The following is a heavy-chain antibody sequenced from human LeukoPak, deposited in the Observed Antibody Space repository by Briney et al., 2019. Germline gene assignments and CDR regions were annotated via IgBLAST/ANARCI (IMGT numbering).Heavy chain of an antibody. D-gene: IGHD3-9*01. CDR3: ARATQERQDILTGYFKALWGPYGMDV. Sequence: PSETQSLTCTVSGGSICRGNFYWGWIRQSPVKGLEWIGSIYYGRSTYYNPSLESRVTISVVRSKSQFSLKLSSVTVADTAVYYCARATQERQDILTGYFKALWGPYGMDVWGRGPTVTVSS. CDR2: IYYGRST. CDR1: GGSICRGNFY. J-gene: IGHJ6*02. V-gene: IGHV4-39*07.